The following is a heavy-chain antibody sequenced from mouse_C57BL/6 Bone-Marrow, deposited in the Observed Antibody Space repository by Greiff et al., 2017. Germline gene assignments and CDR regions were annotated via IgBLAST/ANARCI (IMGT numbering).Heavy chain of an antibody. CDR3: ASLGAMDD. V-gene: IGHV1-64*01. D-gene: IGHD3-1*01. CDR2: IPPNSGST. J-gene: IGHJ4*01. Sequence: QVQLLQSGADLVKPGASVKLSCTASGFTFTSYWMPWVHQSPGQGLEWVGMIPPNSGSTNYNEKFKSKATLTVDKSTNTAYMQLSSLTSEDSAVYYCASLGAMDDWGQGTSVTVSS. CDR1: GFTFTSYW.